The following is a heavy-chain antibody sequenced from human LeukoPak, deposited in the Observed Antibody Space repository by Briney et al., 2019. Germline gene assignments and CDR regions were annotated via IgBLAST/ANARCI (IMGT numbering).Heavy chain of an antibody. D-gene: IGHD4-17*01. J-gene: IGHJ2*01. CDR1: GFTFDDYG. CDR3: ARDYGDYVIYGYFDL. CDR2: INWNGGST. Sequence: GGSLRLSCAASGFTFDDYGMSWVRQAPGKGLEWVSGINWNGGSTGYADSVKGRFTISRDNAKNSLYLQMNSLRAEDTALYHCARDYGDYVIYGYFDLWGRGTLVTVSS. V-gene: IGHV3-20*01.